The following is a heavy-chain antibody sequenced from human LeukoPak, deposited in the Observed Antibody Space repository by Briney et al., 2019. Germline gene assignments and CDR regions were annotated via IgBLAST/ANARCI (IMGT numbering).Heavy chain of an antibody. J-gene: IGHJ3*02. CDR2: ISSSSSTI. D-gene: IGHD4-17*01. CDR1: GFAFSSYS. V-gene: IGHV3-48*01. CDR3: ARVTDYGDYVGAFDI. Sequence: PGGSLRLSCAASGFAFSSYSMNWVRQAPGKGLEWVSYISSSSSTIYYADSVKGRFTISRDNAKNSLYLQMSSLRAEDTAVYYCARVTDYGDYVGAFDIWGQGTMVTVSS.